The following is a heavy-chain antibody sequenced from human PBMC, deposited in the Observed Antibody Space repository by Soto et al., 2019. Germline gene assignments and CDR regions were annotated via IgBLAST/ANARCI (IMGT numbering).Heavy chain of an antibody. CDR3: AELTAYYDFWSGSDFDY. CDR1: VFIFNSYA. J-gene: IGHJ4*02. CDR2: ITASGRNS. V-gene: IGHV3-23*01. D-gene: IGHD3-3*01. Sequence: EVQLLESGGGLIQPGGSLRLSCEASVFIFNSYAMSWVRQAPVKGLEWVSSITASGRNSYYADSVKGRFTISRDQSKNTLFLQMSSLRAEDTALYYCAELTAYYDFWSGSDFDYWGQGALVTVSS.